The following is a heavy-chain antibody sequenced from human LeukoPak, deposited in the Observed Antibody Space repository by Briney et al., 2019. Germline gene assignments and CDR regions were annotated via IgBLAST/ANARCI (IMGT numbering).Heavy chain of an antibody. CDR2: IYSGGST. V-gene: IGHV3-66*01. D-gene: IGHD3-10*01. J-gene: IGHJ6*03. CDR1: GFTVSSNY. CDR3: ARATPYYYGSGRGYYMDV. Sequence: GGSLRLSCAASGFTVSSNYMSWVRQAPGKGLEWVSVIYSGGSTYYADSVKGRFTISRDNSKNTLYLQMNSLRAEDTAVYYCARATPYYYGSGRGYYMDVWGKGTTVTISS.